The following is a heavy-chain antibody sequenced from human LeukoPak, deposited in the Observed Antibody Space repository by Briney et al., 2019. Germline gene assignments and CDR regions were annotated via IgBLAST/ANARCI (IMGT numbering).Heavy chain of an antibody. Sequence: PGGSLRLSCAASGFTFSRYSMNWVRQAPGKGLEWVSSISSSSSYIYYADSVKGRFTISRDNAKNSLYLQMNSLRAEDTAVYYCAREGHPTRGSTTVTTSSLFYWGQGTLVTVSS. J-gene: IGHJ4*02. CDR3: AREGHPTRGSTTVTTSSLFY. D-gene: IGHD4-17*01. V-gene: IGHV3-21*01. CDR1: GFTFSRYS. CDR2: ISSSSSYI.